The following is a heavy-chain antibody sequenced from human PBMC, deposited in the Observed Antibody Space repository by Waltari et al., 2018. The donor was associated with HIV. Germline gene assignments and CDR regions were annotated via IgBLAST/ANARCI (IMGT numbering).Heavy chain of an antibody. CDR2: TYCRSKCYN. CDR1: GDSLSSNSAA. CDR3: ARVALGGSAGSYLFDY. J-gene: IGHJ4*02. V-gene: IGHV6-1*01. D-gene: IGHD3-16*02. Sequence: QVQLQQSGPGLVKPSQTLSLTCAISGDSLSSNSAAWSWIRQSPSRGLEWLGRTYCRSKCYNDYAVSVKSRITINPDTSKNQFSLQLNSVTAEDTAVYYCARVALGGSAGSYLFDYWGQGTLVTVSS.